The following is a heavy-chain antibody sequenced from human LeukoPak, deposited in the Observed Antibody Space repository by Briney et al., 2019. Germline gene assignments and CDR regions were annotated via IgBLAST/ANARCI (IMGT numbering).Heavy chain of an antibody. CDR2: IGRSGTTI. CDR3: ARDLGQYYDTSDNWFDP. D-gene: IGHD3-22*01. J-gene: IGHJ5*02. V-gene: IGHV3-48*01. CDR1: GFTFSSYS. Sequence: PGGSLRLSCAASGFTFSSYSMNWVRQVPGKGLEWVSYIGRSGTTIHYADSVKGRFTISRDSSKNTLYLQMNRLRAEDAAVYYCARDLGQYYDTSDNWFDPWGQGTLVTVSS.